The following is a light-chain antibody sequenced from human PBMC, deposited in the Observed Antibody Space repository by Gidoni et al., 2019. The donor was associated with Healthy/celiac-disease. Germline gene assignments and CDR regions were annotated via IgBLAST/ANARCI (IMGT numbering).Light chain of an antibody. J-gene: IGKJ4*01. CDR1: QGISSY. V-gene: IGKV1-9*01. Sequence: IHLTQSPSFLSASVGDRVTITCRASQGISSYLAWYQQQPGKAPKLLIYDASTLQSVFPSRFSGSGSGTEFNLTISSLKSEDFATYYCQQLNSYPAFTFGGGTKGEIK. CDR3: QQLNSYPAFT. CDR2: DAS.